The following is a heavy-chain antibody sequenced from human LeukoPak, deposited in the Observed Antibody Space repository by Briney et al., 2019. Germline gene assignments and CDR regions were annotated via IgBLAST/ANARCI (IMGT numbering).Heavy chain of an antibody. CDR2: IYHSGST. V-gene: IGHV4-4*02. J-gene: IGHJ4*02. CDR3: ARFAPRQDTYYYDSSGLYDFDY. Sequence: PGGSLRLSCAASGFSLSTASMNWVRQPPGKGLEWIGEIYHSGSTNYNPSLKSRVTISVDMSKNQFSLKLSSVTAADTAVYYCARFAPRQDTYYYDSSGLYDFDYWGQGTLVTVSS. CDR1: GFSLSTASM. D-gene: IGHD3-22*01.